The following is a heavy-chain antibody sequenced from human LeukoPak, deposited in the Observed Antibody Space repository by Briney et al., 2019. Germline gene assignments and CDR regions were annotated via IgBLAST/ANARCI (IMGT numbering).Heavy chain of an antibody. CDR2: IIPIFGTA. CDR1: GGTFSSYA. D-gene: IGHD5-12*01. Sequence: SVKVSCKASGGTFSSYAISWVRQAPGQGLEWMGGIIPIFGTANYAQKFQGRVTITTDESTSTAYMELSSLRSEDTAVYYCAGSDSGYDPFDYWGQGTLVTVSS. V-gene: IGHV1-69*05. J-gene: IGHJ4*02. CDR3: AGSDSGYDPFDY.